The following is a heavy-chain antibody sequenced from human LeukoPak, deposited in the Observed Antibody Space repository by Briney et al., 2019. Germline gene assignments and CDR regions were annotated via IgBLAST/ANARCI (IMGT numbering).Heavy chain of an antibody. CDR3: ARGRGGGGRIAAAVGPGYFDY. J-gene: IGHJ4*02. CDR2: INHSGST. CDR1: GGSLSGYY. Sequence: SETLSLTCAVYGGSLSGYYWSWIRQPPGKGLEWIGEINHSGSTNYNPSLKSRVTISVDTSKNQFSLKLSSVTAADTAVYYCARGRGGGGRIAAAVGPGYFDYWGQGTLVTVSS. V-gene: IGHV4-34*01. D-gene: IGHD6-13*01.